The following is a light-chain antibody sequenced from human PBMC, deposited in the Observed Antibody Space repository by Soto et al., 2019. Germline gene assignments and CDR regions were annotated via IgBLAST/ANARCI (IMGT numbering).Light chain of an antibody. CDR3: HQYGSAPAWT. Sequence: EIVLTQSPGTLSLFPGERATLSCRASQSISSNYLAWYQHKPAQAPRLLIHGASNRATGIPDRFSGAGSGTDFTLTISRLEPEDFAVYYCHQYGSAPAWTFGQGTKVEIK. CDR1: QSISSNY. CDR2: GAS. J-gene: IGKJ1*01. V-gene: IGKV3-20*01.